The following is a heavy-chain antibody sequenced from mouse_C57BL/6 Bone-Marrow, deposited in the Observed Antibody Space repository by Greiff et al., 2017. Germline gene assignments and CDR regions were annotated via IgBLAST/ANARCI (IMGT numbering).Heavy chain of an antibody. V-gene: IGHV1-82*01. J-gene: IGHJ3*01. CDR1: GYAFSSSW. D-gene: IGHD1-1*01. Sequence: QVQLKQSGPELVKPGASVKISCKASGYAFSSSWMNWVKQRPGTGLEWIGRIYPGDGDTNYNGKFKGKATLTADKSSSTAYMQLSSLTSEDAAVYFCARWVVEGYWGQGTLVTVSA. CDR2: IYPGDGDT. CDR3: ARWVVEGY.